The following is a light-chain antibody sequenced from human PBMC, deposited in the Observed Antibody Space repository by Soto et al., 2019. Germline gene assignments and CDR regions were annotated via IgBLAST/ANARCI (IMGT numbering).Light chain of an antibody. Sequence: DIEMTQSPSSLSASVGARVTITCRTSQDIRSYLNWYQQRPGKAPKLLIYATSSLQSGVPSRFSGSGSGTDFALTISSLQPEDFATYYCQQSYSTPRTFGQGTKVDIK. J-gene: IGKJ2*01. CDR2: ATS. CDR1: QDIRSY. CDR3: QQSYSTPRT. V-gene: IGKV1-39*01.